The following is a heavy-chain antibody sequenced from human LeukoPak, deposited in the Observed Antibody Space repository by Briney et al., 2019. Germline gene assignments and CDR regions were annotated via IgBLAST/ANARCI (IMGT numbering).Heavy chain of an antibody. V-gene: IGHV3-7*03. CDR1: GFTFSSYC. D-gene: IGHD3-16*02. CDR2: INKDEREK. Sequence: GGSLRLSCAASGFTFSSYCMSWVRQAPGKGLEWVANINKDEREKYYVDSVKGRFTISRDNSKNTLYLQMNSLRAEDTAVYYCAKFPYDYVWGSYQDYWGQGTLVTVSS. J-gene: IGHJ4*02. CDR3: AKFPYDYVWGSYQDY.